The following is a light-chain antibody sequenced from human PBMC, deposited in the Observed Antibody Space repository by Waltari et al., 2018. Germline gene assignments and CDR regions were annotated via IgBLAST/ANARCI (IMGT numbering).Light chain of an antibody. V-gene: IGKV3-15*01. CDR1: QSININ. Sequence: EIVMTQSPATLSVSPGERATLSCRASQSININLAWYQQTPGQAPRLLIYGASTRATGVPARFSGSGSGTEFTLTISSLQSEDFAVYCCQQYNNWPPLYTFGQGTKLEIK. CDR2: GAS. CDR3: QQYNNWPPLYT. J-gene: IGKJ2*01.